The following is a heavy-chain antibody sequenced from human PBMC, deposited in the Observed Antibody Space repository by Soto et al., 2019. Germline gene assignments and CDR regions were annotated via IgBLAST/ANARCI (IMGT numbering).Heavy chain of an antibody. J-gene: IGHJ4*02. Sequence: GGSLRLSCAASGFTFSSYGMHWVRQAPGKGLEWVAVISYDGSNKYYADSVKGRFTISRDNSENTLYLQMNSLRAEDTAVYYCAKALEVVVAAIDYWGQGTLVTVSS. D-gene: IGHD2-15*01. CDR1: GFTFSSYG. CDR2: ISYDGSNK. CDR3: AKALEVVVAAIDY. V-gene: IGHV3-30*18.